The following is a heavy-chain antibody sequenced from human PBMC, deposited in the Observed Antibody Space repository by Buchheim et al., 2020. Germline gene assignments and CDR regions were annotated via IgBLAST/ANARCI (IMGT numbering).Heavy chain of an antibody. D-gene: IGHD3-3*01. CDR1: GGSISSSSYY. CDR3: ARMYYDFWSGYFDGFDI. Sequence: QLQLQESGPGLVKPSETLSLTCTVSGGSISSSSYYWGWIRQPPGKGLEWIGSIYYSGSTYYNPSLKSRVTISVDTSKNQFSLKLSSVTAADTAVYYCARMYYDFWSGYFDGFDIWGQGT. J-gene: IGHJ3*02. V-gene: IGHV4-39*01. CDR2: IYYSGST.